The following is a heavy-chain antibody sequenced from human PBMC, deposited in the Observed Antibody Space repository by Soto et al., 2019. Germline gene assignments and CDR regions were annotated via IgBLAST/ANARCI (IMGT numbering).Heavy chain of an antibody. Sequence: PGGSLRLSCAASGFTFSSYWMHWVRQAPGKGLVWVSRINSDGSSTSYADSVKGRFTISRDNSKNTLYLQMNSLRAEDAAVYYCARDLWEYDFWSGYSTTSYGMDVWGQGTTVTVSS. CDR2: INSDGSST. V-gene: IGHV3-74*01. CDR3: ARDLWEYDFWSGYSTTSYGMDV. D-gene: IGHD3-3*01. J-gene: IGHJ6*02. CDR1: GFTFSSYW.